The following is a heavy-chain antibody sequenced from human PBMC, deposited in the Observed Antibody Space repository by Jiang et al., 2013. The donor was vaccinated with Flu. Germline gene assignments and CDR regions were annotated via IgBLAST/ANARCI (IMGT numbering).Heavy chain of an antibody. J-gene: IGHJ4*02. CDR2: IFYSGSP. V-gene: IGHV4-31*02. Sequence: KGLEWIGYIFYSGSPYYTPSLKSRVTISVDTSKNQFSLKLSSVTAADTAVYYCARGYYYGSGTYYNNPSTFDYWGQGTLVTVSS. D-gene: IGHD3-10*01. CDR3: ARGYYYGSGTYYNNPSTFDY.